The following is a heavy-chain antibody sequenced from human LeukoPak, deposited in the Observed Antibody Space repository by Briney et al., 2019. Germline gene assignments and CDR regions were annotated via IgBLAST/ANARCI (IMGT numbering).Heavy chain of an antibody. J-gene: IGHJ3*01. V-gene: IGHV1-2*02. CDR3: ARRWPEYRDAFDV. CDR1: GYTFTSYY. D-gene: IGHD5-24*01. CDR2: INPKNGGT. Sequence: ASVKVSCKASGYTFTSYYIHWVRQAPGQGLEWMGWINPKNGGTNFAQKFQGRVTMTRDTSISTAYMELSRLGSDDTAVYYCARRWPEYRDAFDVWGQGTMVTVSS.